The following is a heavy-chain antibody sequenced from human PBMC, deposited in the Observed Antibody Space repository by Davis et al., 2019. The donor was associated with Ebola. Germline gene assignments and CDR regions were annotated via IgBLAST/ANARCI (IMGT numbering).Heavy chain of an antibody. CDR2: INHSGST. Sequence: PGGSLRLSCAVYGGSFSGYSWSWIRQPPGKGLEWIGEINHSGSTNYNPSLKSRVTISADTSKNQFSLKLSSVTAADTAVYYCARALGDAFDIWGQGTMVTVSS. J-gene: IGHJ3*02. D-gene: IGHD7-27*01. V-gene: IGHV4-34*01. CDR3: ARALGDAFDI. CDR1: GGSFSGYS.